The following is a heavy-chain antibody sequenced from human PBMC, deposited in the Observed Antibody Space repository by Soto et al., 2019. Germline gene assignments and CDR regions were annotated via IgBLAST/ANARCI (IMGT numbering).Heavy chain of an antibody. D-gene: IGHD3-10*01. CDR2: INPNSGGT. CDR1: GYTFTGYY. V-gene: IGHV1-2*02. J-gene: IGHJ3*02. CDR3: ARVILWFGESYDAFDI. Sequence: ASVKVSCKASGYTFTGYYMHWVRQAPGQGLEWVGWINPNSGGTNYAQKFQGRVTMTRGTSISTAYMELSRLRSDDTAVYYCARVILWFGESYDAFDIWGQGTMVTVSS.